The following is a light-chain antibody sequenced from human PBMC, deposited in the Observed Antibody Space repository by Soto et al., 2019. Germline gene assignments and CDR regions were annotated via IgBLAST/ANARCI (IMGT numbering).Light chain of an antibody. CDR3: SAWDASIYGPV. CDR1: SSNLGSNP. V-gene: IGLV1-44*01. Sequence: QSVLTQPPSASGTPGQRVTISCSGSSSNLGSNPVNWYLHLPGTAPKLLIYNSNPRPSGFPAPSSGSRSRTSASLAISGARSEAEADYFYSAWDASIYGPVFGGGTKLTVL. J-gene: IGLJ2*01. CDR2: NSN.